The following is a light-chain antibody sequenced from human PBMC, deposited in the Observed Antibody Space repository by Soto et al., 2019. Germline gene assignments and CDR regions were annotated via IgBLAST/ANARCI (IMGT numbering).Light chain of an antibody. CDR2: KNN. J-gene: IGLJ1*01. CDR3: AAWDDSLSVPYV. Sequence: QRALAQPRSGTGTDGERVLIFYNGTSSNSGRHHGYWYQQVPGMAPELPIYKNNQRRSGVPDRFSGSKSGSSASLTISGLRSEDEADYYCAAWDDSLSVPYVFGVGSKVPV. CDR1: SSNSGRHH. V-gene: IGLV1-47*01.